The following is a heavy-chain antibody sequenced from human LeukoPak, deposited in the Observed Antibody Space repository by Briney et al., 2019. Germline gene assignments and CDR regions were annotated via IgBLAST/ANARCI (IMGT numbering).Heavy chain of an antibody. CDR2: IYHAGNK. D-gene: IGHD3-16*01. V-gene: IGHV4-30-2*01. CDR3: GRFRDMLLDY. CDR1: GGSISIGGHC. J-gene: IGHJ4*02. Sequence: SQTLSLTGAVSGGSISIGGHCWSWIRQPPAKGLQWIGHIYHAGNKYYNPSFKSRVTILVDTSKHQFSLKLTSVPAAATAVYYCGRFRDMLLDYWGQGTLVTVSS.